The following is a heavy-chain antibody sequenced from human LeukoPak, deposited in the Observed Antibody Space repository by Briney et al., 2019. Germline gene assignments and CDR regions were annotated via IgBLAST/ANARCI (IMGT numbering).Heavy chain of an antibody. CDR3: AGSVVVVAAITYNWFDS. J-gene: IGHJ5*01. Sequence: PSETLSLTCTVSGGSISSYYWSWIRQPAGKGLEWIGRIYTSGSTNYNPSLKSRVTMSVDTSKNQFSLKLSSVTAADTAVYYCAGSVVVVAAITYNWFDSWGQGTLVTVSS. CDR1: GGSISSYY. V-gene: IGHV4-4*07. CDR2: IYTSGST. D-gene: IGHD2-15*01.